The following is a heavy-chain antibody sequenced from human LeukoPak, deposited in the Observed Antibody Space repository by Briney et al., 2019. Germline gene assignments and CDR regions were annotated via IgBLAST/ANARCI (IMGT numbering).Heavy chain of an antibody. D-gene: IGHD6-19*01. J-gene: IGHJ4*02. Sequence: ASVKVSCKASGYTFTGYYMHWVRQAPGQGLEWMGWISPTSSGTNYAQKFQGRVTMTRDTSISTAYMELRRLRSDDTAVYYCARVSRGSSDIHWGQGTLVTVSS. V-gene: IGHV1-2*02. CDR2: ISPTSSGT. CDR3: ARVSRGSSDIH. CDR1: GYTFTGYY.